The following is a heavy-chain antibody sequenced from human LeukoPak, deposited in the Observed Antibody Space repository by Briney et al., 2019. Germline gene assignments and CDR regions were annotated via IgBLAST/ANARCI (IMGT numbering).Heavy chain of an antibody. D-gene: IGHD6-19*01. CDR3: ARDFPSSGWYSGWFDP. J-gene: IGHJ5*02. CDR2: IYTSGST. Sequence: SETLSLTCTVSGGSISSGSYYWSWIRQPAGKGLEWIGRIYTSGSTNYNPSLKSRVTISVDTSKNQFSLKLSSVTAADTAVYYCARDFPSSGWYSGWFDPWGQGTLVTVSS. V-gene: IGHV4-61*02. CDR1: GGSISSGSYY.